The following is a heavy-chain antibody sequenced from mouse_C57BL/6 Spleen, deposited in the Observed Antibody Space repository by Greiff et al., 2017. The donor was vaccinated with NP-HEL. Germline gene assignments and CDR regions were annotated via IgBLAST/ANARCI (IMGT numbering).Heavy chain of an antibody. D-gene: IGHD2-5*01. CDR1: GYTFTSYW. Sequence: QVQLQQPGAELVKPGASVKMSCKASGYTFTSYWITWVKQRPGQGLEWIGDIYPGSGSTNYNEKFKSKATLTVDTSSSTAYMQLSSLTSEDSAVYYCARLVLYSKGGYYAMDYWGQGTSVTVSS. V-gene: IGHV1-55*01. J-gene: IGHJ4*01. CDR2: IYPGSGST. CDR3: ARLVLYSKGGYYAMDY.